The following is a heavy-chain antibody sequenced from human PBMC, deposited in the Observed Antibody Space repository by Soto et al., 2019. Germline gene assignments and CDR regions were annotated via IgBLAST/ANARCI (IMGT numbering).Heavy chain of an antibody. J-gene: IGHJ2*01. CDR3: ARHINAFDHFLGYRGHYWYFDL. CDR2: IYYSGST. D-gene: IGHD3-3*02. V-gene: IGHV4-39*01. CDR1: GGSISSSSYY. Sequence: QLQLQESGPGLVKPSETLSLTCTVSGGSISSSSYYWGWIRQPPGKGLEWIGSIYYSGSTYYNPSLKSRVTISVDTSKNQFSLKLSSVTAADTAVYYCARHINAFDHFLGYRGHYWYFDLWGRGTLVTVSS.